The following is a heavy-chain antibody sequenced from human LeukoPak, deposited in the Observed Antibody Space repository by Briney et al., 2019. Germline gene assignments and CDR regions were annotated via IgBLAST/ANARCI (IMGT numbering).Heavy chain of an antibody. CDR2: INHSGST. J-gene: IGHJ4*02. Sequence: SSETLSLTCAVYGGSFSGYYWSWTRQPPGKGLEWIGEINHSGSTNYNPSLKSRVTISVDTSKNQFSLKLSSVTAADTAVYYCARGGDYTTFDYWGQGTLVTVSS. D-gene: IGHD4-17*01. V-gene: IGHV4-34*01. CDR1: GGSFSGYY. CDR3: ARGGDYTTFDY.